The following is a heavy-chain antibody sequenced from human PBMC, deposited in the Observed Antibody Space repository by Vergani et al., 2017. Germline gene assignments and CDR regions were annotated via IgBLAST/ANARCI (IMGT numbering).Heavy chain of an antibody. D-gene: IGHD6-13*01. V-gene: IGHV3-48*01. CDR2: ISSSSSTI. CDR1: GFTFSSYS. Sequence: EVQLVESGGGLVQPGGSLRLSCAASGFTFSSYSMNWVRQAPGKGLEWVSYISSSSSTIYYADSVKGRFTIFRDNAKNSLYLQMNSLRAEDTAVYYCARDPRTYSSFPYYFDYWGQGTLVTVSS. CDR3: ARDPRTYSSFPYYFDY. J-gene: IGHJ4*02.